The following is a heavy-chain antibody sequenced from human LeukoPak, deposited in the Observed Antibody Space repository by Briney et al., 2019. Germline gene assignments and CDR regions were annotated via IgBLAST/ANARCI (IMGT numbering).Heavy chain of an antibody. CDR3: TRSRWLRSGAMDV. CDR2: MNPNSGDA. V-gene: IGHV1-8*01. Sequence: ASVKVSCKASGYTFTSYDINWVRQATGQGLEWLGWMNPNSGDALYAQKFQGRFIMTRNTSINTAYMELSSLRSEDTAVFYCTRSRWLRSGAMDVWGQGTTVTVSS. J-gene: IGHJ6*02. CDR1: GYTFTSYD. D-gene: IGHD4-23*01.